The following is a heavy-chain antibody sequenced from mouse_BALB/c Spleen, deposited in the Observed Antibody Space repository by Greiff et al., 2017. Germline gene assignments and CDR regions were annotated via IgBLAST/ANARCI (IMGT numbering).Heavy chain of an antibody. Sequence: QVQLQQSGAELAKPGASVKMSCKASGYTFTSYWMHWVKQRPGQGLEWIGYINPSTGYTEYNQKFKDKATLTADKSSSTAYMQLSSLTSEDSAVYYCASGDGYDSFDVWGAGTTVTVSS. J-gene: IGHJ1*01. CDR3: ASGDGYDSFDV. V-gene: IGHV1-7*01. D-gene: IGHD2-2*01. CDR2: INPSTGYT. CDR1: GYTFTSYW.